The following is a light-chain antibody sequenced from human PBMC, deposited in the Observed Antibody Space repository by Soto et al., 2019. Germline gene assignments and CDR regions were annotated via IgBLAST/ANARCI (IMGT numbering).Light chain of an antibody. CDR2: MAS. Sequence: EIQMNQSPSTLSGSVGDRVTITCRASQTISSWLAWYQQKPGKAPKLLIYMASTLKSGVPSRFSGSGSGREFTLTISSLQPDDFATYYCQQYNSYSRTFGQGTKVDIK. V-gene: IGKV1-5*03. J-gene: IGKJ1*01. CDR3: QQYNSYSRT. CDR1: QTISSW.